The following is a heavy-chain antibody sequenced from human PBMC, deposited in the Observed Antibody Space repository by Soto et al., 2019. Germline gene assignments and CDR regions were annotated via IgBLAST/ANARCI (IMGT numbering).Heavy chain of an antibody. D-gene: IGHD1-1*01. CDR1: SGSISHGGYY. CDR3: ARPFTPWNMNYYGVDV. J-gene: IGHJ6*02. V-gene: IGHV4-31*03. CDR2: IYYTGSA. Sequence: QVQLQESGPGLVKPSETLSLTCSVSSGSISHGGYYWSWIRHHPRRGLEWIGFIYYTGSAYYNPSLESRVSLTVDRFKNQFSLELTSVTAADAGVYYCARPFTPWNMNYYGVDVWGHGTRVTVSS.